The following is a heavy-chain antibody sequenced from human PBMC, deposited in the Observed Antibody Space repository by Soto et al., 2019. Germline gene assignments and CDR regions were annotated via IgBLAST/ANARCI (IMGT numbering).Heavy chain of an antibody. CDR2: INVYNGKT. CDR3: ARGPDPTDFDY. J-gene: IGHJ4*02. Sequence: QVQLVQSGGEVAKPGASVKVSCKASGYTFTNYGINWVRQAPGLGLEWMGWINVYNGKTNYAQKFQGRVTMTTDTPTNSVYMELRSLRSDDTAVYYWARGPDPTDFDYWGQGTLVIVSS. V-gene: IGHV1-18*01. CDR1: GYTFTNYG.